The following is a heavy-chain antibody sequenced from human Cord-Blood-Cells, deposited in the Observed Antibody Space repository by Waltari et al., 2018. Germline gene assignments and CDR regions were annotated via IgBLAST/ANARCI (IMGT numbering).Heavy chain of an antibody. Sequence: QVQLVQSGAEVKKPGASVKVSCKASGYTFTSYYMHWVRQAPGQGLEWMGIINPSGGSTSYAQKFQGRVTMTRDTSTSTVYMELSSLRSEDTAVYYCARGGIVVVPAADGELGAFDIWGQGTMVTVSS. CDR2: INPSGGST. CDR3: ARGGIVVVPAADGELGAFDI. V-gene: IGHV1-46*01. D-gene: IGHD2-2*01. J-gene: IGHJ3*02. CDR1: GYTFTSYY.